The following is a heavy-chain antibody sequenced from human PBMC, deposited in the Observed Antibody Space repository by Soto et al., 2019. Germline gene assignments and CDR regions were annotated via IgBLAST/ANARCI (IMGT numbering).Heavy chain of an antibody. Sequence: PSETLSLTCAVYGGSFSGYYWSWIRQPPGKGLEWIGEINHSGSTNYNPSLKSRVTISVDTSKNQFSLKLSSVTAADTAVYYCASTAYDILTGYYSGGMDVWGQGTTVTVSS. V-gene: IGHV4-34*01. CDR2: INHSGST. J-gene: IGHJ6*02. CDR1: GGSFSGYY. D-gene: IGHD3-9*01. CDR3: ASTAYDILTGYYSGGMDV.